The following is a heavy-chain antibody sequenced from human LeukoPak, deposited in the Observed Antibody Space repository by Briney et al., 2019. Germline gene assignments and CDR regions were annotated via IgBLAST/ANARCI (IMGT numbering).Heavy chain of an antibody. D-gene: IGHD6-6*01. J-gene: IGHJ2*01. CDR3: ARDDGYSSSYWYFDL. Sequence: ASVTVSCKASGGTFSSYAINWVRQAPGQGLEWLGRIIPVIGTAHYAQKFQGRVTIIADKSTTIAYMDLNSLTSEDTAVYYCARDDGYSSSYWYFDLWGRGTLVTVSS. CDR2: IIPVIGTA. CDR1: GGTFSSYA. V-gene: IGHV1-69*06.